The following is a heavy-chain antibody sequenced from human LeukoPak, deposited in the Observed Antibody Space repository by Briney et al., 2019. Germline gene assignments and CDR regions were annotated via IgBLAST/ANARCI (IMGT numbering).Heavy chain of an antibody. V-gene: IGHV3-66*01. CDR3: ARGSGYSSSWYPDY. J-gene: IGHJ4*02. CDR1: GFTVSSNY. Sequence: GGSLRLSCAASGFTVSSNYMSWVRQAPGKGLEWVSVIYSGGSTYYADSVKGRFTISRDNSKNTLYLQMNSLRAEDTAVYYCARGSGYSSSWYPDYWGQGTLVTVSS. D-gene: IGHD6-13*01. CDR2: IYSGGST.